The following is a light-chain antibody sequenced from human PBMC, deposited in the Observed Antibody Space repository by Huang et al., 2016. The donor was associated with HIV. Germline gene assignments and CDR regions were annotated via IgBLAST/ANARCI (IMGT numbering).Light chain of an antibody. Sequence: IVLTQSPGTLSLSPGERATLSCRASQSVRSSYLAWYQQKPGQTPRLLLYGAYNRAGGIPIRFSGSQSGTDFTLAISSLEPEDFGVYYCQQYGSSPRTFGQGTKLEIK. CDR1: QSVRSSY. V-gene: IGKV3-20*01. CDR3: QQYGSSPRT. CDR2: GAY. J-gene: IGKJ2*01.